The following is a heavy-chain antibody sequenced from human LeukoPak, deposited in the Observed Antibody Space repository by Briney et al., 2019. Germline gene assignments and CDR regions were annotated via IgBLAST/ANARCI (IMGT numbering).Heavy chain of an antibody. CDR1: GGSVSSGSYY. J-gene: IGHJ5*02. CDR3: ARICPFVVVPAAIAGGFDP. CDR2: IYYSGST. D-gene: IGHD2-2*01. V-gene: IGHV4-61*01. Sequence: SETLSLTCTVSGGSVSSGSYYWSWIRQPPGKGLEWIGYIYYSGSTNYNPSLKSRVTMSVDTSKNQFSLKLSSVTAADTAVYYCARICPFVVVPAAIAGGFDPWGQGTLVTVSS.